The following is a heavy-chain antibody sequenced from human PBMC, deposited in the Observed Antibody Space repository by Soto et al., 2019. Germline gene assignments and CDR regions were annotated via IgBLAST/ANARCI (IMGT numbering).Heavy chain of an antibody. Sequence: GSLRLSCAASGFTFRSYIMTGVRQAPGKGLEWVSSISSSSSYIYYADSVKGRFTISRDNAKNSLYLQMNSLRAEDTAVYYCAREDRVGGYDFDYWGQGTLVTVSS. CDR1: GFTFRSYI. CDR2: ISSSSSYI. D-gene: IGHD5-12*01. V-gene: IGHV3-21*01. J-gene: IGHJ4*02. CDR3: AREDRVGGYDFDY.